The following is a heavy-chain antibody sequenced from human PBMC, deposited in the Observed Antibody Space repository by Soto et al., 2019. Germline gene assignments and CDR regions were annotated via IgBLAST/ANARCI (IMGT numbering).Heavy chain of an antibody. CDR3: ARHLTPYDFWSGYYSYYFDY. V-gene: IGHV4-39*01. CDR2: IYYSGST. D-gene: IGHD3-3*01. CDR1: GVNISSSGYY. J-gene: IGHJ4*02. Sequence: SETMSLTCTVSGVNISSSGYYWGWIRQPPGKGLEWIGSIYYSGSTYYNPSLKSRVTISVDTSKNQFSLKLSSVTAADTAVYYCARHLTPYDFWSGYYSYYFDYWGQGTLVTVSS.